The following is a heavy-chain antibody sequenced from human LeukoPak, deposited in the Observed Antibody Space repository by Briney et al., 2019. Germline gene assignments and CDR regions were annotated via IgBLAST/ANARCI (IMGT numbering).Heavy chain of an antibody. V-gene: IGHV3-23*01. Sequence: GGSLRLSGAGSGFTFSSYAMSWVRQAPGKGLEWVSAIRGSGGSTYYADSVKGRFTISRDNSKNTLYLQMNSVRAEDTAVYYCANGWEHYYDSSGPDYWGQGPLVTVSS. CDR3: ANGWEHYYDSSGPDY. J-gene: IGHJ4*02. CDR1: GFTFSSYA. D-gene: IGHD3-22*01. CDR2: IRGSGGST.